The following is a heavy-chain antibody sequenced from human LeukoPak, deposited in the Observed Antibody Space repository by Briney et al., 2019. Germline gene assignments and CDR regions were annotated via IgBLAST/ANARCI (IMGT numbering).Heavy chain of an antibody. CDR3: ARAEPYYDFWSGYYSDAFDI. J-gene: IGHJ3*02. CDR1: GGSFSGYY. Sequence: SQTLSLTCAVYGGSFSGYYGSWIRQPPGKGLAWIGEINHSGSTNYNPSLKSRVTISVDTSKNQFSLKLSSVTAADTAVYYCARAEPYYDFWSGYYSDAFDIWGQGTMVTVSS. V-gene: IGHV4-34*01. D-gene: IGHD3-3*01. CDR2: INHSGST.